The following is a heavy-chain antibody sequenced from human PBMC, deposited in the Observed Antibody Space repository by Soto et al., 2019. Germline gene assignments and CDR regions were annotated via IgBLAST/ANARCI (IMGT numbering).Heavy chain of an antibody. V-gene: IGHV1-2*02. CDR2: ISPKSGGT. Sequence: ASVKVSCKASGYTFTNYYMHWVRQAPGQGFEWLGRISPKSGGTNYAQKFQGRVTMTWDTSLKAAYMELSSLISEDTAVYYCARPPGYISDWHYFDLWGQGTLVTVSS. CDR3: ARPPGYISDWHYFDL. CDR1: GYTFTNYY. J-gene: IGHJ4*02. D-gene: IGHD2-21*02.